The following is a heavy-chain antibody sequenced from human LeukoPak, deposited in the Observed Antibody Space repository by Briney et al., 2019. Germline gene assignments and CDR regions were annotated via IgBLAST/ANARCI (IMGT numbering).Heavy chain of an antibody. V-gene: IGHV3-21*01. CDR2: ISSSSSYI. Sequence: PEGSLRLSCAASGFTFSSYSMNWVRQAPGKGLEWVSSISSSSSYIYYADSVKGRFTISRDNAKNSLYLQMNSLRAEDTAVYYCASCSSTSCRLDAFDIWGQGTMVTVSS. J-gene: IGHJ3*02. CDR3: ASCSSTSCRLDAFDI. D-gene: IGHD2-2*01. CDR1: GFTFSSYS.